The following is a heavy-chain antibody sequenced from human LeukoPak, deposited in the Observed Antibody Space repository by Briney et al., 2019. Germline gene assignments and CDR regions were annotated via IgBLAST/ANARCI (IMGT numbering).Heavy chain of an antibody. D-gene: IGHD6-13*01. CDR1: GLTFSDYW. CDR3: ARVPTYSSSWYGFDP. Sequence: GGSLRLSCAASGLTFSDYWMGWVRQAPGKGLEWVANIKQDGRERNYVDSVKGRFTISRDNAKNSLYLQMSSLRVEDTAVYYCARVPTYSSSWYGFDPWGQGTLVTVSS. CDR2: IKQDGRER. J-gene: IGHJ5*02. V-gene: IGHV3-7*04.